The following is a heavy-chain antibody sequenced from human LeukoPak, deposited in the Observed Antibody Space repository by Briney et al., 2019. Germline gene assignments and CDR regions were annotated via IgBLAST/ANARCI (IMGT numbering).Heavy chain of an antibody. D-gene: IGHD3-10*01. Sequence: SETLSLTCAVYGESITAYYWTWIRQPPGKRLEWIGEVRHSGSTNYNPSLKSRVTMSVDMSKNQFSLKLNPVTAADTAVYYCAGATATGTGRAFHYWAQGNLVPVSS. CDR3: AGATATGTGRAFHY. CDR2: VRHSGST. CDR1: GESITAYY. J-gene: IGHJ4*02. V-gene: IGHV4-34*01.